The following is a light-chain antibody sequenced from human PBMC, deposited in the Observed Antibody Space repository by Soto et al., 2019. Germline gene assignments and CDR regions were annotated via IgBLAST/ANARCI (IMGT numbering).Light chain of an antibody. CDR1: SRDIGGYNY. J-gene: IGLJ1*01. CDR3: SSFTTSRAYV. V-gene: IGLV2-14*01. Sequence: QSALTQPASVSGSPGQSITISCTGTSRDIGGYNYVSWHQQHPGKAPKVIITEVSNRPSGVSDRFSGSKSGNTASLTISGLQAEDEADYYCSSFTTSRAYVFGLGTKLTVL. CDR2: EVS.